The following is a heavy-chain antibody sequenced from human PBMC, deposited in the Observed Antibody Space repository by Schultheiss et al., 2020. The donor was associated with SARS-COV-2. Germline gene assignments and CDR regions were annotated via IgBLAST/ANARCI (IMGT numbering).Heavy chain of an antibody. V-gene: IGHV3-33*01. CDR1: GFTFSSYG. CDR3: ARVYDSSGYVWYFDY. CDR2: IWYDGSNK. J-gene: IGHJ4*02. Sequence: GGSLRLSCAASGFTFSSYGMHWVRQAPGKGLEWVAVIWYDGSNKYYADSVKGRFTIFRDNSKNTLYLQMNSLRAEDTAVYYCARVYDSSGYVWYFDYWGQGTLVTVSS. D-gene: IGHD3-22*01.